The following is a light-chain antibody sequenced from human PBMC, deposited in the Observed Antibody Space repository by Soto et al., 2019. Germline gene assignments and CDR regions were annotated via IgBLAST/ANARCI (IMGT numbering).Light chain of an antibody. V-gene: IGKV1-27*01. CDR2: AAS. CDR1: QGISNY. CDR3: QHYKSAPWT. J-gene: IGKJ1*01. Sequence: DIQMAQSPSSLSASVGGRVTIPCRASQGISNYLAWYQQKPGKVPKLLIYAASTLQSGVPSRFSGSGSGTDFTLTISSLQPEDVATYYCQHYKSAPWTFGQGTKVDIK.